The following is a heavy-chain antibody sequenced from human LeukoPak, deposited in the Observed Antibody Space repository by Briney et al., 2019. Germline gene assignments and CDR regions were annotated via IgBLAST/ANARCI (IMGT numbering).Heavy chain of an antibody. Sequence: PSETLSLTCTVSGGSISSYYWSWIRQPAGKGLEWIGRIYTSGSTNYNPSLKSRVTMSVDTSKNQFSPKLSSVTAADTAVYYCARAYYDFWSGPNWFDPWGQGTLVTVSS. J-gene: IGHJ5*02. CDR3: ARAYYDFWSGPNWFDP. CDR2: IYTSGST. D-gene: IGHD3-3*01. V-gene: IGHV4-4*07. CDR1: GGSISSYY.